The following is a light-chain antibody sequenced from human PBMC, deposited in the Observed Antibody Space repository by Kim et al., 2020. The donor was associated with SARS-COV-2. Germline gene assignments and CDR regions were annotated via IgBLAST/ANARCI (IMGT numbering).Light chain of an antibody. CDR2: TVS. J-gene: IGKJ1*01. CDR1: QSVYTY. CDR3: QQSYIQRT. Sequence: DIQMTQSPSSLSASVGDRVTITCRASQSVYTYFNWYQQKPGKAPKLLIHTVSTLQSGISSRFSGSGYGTDFTLTINSLQPEDFATYYCQQSYIQRTFGQGTKVDIK. V-gene: IGKV1-39*01.